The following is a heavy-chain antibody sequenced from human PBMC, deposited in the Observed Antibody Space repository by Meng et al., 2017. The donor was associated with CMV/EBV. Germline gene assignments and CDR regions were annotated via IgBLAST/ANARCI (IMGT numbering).Heavy chain of an antibody. CDR3: ARGRLGDFWCGYYRYYYYGMDV. V-gene: IGHV1-69*10. CDR1: SGTFSSYA. J-gene: IGHJ6*02. D-gene: IGHD3-3*01. Sequence: SVMVSCKASSGTFSSYAISWVRQAPGQGLEWMGGIIPILGIANYAQKFQGRVTITADKSTSKAYMELSSLRSEDTAVYYCARGRLGDFWCGYYRYYYYGMDVWGQGTTVTVSS. CDR2: IIPILGIA.